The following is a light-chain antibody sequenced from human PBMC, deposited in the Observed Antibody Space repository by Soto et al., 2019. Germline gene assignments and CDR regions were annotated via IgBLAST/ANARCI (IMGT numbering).Light chain of an antibody. CDR2: HDS. V-gene: IGLV3-21*02. Sequence: SYELTQPPSVSVAPGQTARITCGGNNIGSKSVHWYQQKPGQAPVLVVSHDSDRPSGIPERFSGSNSGNTATLTISRVDAGDEADYFRQVWDSYSDHVVFGGGTKLTVL. CDR1: NIGSKS. CDR3: QVWDSYSDHVV. J-gene: IGLJ3*02.